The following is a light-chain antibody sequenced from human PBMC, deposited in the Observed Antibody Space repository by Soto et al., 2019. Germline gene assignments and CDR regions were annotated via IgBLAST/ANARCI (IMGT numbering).Light chain of an antibody. CDR1: QSVRSNF. Sequence: EIVLTQSPGTLSLAPGERATLSCRASQSVRSNFLAWYQQKPGQAPRLLIYGASNRATGIPDRFSGSGSGTDFTLTITRLEPEDFAMYYCQRYYSLRTFGQGTKVEI. J-gene: IGKJ1*01. CDR2: GAS. CDR3: QRYYSLRT. V-gene: IGKV3-20*01.